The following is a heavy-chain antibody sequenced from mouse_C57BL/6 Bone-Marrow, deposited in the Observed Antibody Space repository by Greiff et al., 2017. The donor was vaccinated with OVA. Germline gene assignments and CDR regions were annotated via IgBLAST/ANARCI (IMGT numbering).Heavy chain of an antibody. CDR3: ARAGWLLPCDY. Sequence: QVQLKQPGAELVRPGSSVKLSCKASGYTFTSYWMHWVKQRPIQGLEWIGNIDPSDSETHYNQKFKDKATLTVDKSSSTAYMQLSSLTSEDSAVYYCARAGWLLPCDYWGQGTTLTVSS. J-gene: IGHJ2*01. V-gene: IGHV1-52*01. CDR1: GYTFTSYW. CDR2: IDPSDSET. D-gene: IGHD2-3*01.